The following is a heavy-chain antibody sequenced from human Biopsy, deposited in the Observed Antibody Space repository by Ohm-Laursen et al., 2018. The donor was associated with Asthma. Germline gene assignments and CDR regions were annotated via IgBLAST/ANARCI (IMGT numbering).Heavy chain of an antibody. J-gene: IGHJ6*02. Sequence: VKISCKASGDSFSNYAISWVRQAPGQGLEWMGGLIPVLGTPDHAQMFEGRVTITADESTSTAYMELSSLSSEGTAVYYCARGYSGSDRIVYYYSGLEVWGQGTTVTVSS. CDR3: ARGYSGSDRIVYYYSGLEV. CDR2: LIPVLGTP. D-gene: IGHD5-12*01. CDR1: GDSFSNYA. V-gene: IGHV1-69*13.